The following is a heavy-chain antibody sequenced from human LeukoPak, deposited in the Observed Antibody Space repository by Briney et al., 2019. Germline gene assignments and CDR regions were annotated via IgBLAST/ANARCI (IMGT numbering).Heavy chain of an antibody. J-gene: IGHJ6*03. CDR1: GFTVSSNY. V-gene: IGHV3-66*02. D-gene: IGHD4-11*01. CDR3: ARVPTNSNYVSYYYYYYYMDV. Sequence: GGSLRLSCAASGFTVSSNYMSWVRQAPGKGLEWVSVIYSGGSTYYADSVKGRFTISRDNSKNTLYLQMNSLRAEDTAVYYCARVPTNSNYVSYYYYYYYMDVWGKGTTVTVSS. CDR2: IYSGGST.